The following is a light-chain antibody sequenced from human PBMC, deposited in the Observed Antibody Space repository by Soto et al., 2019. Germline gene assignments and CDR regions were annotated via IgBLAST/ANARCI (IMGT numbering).Light chain of an antibody. CDR3: QQRADWWT. J-gene: IGKJ1*01. V-gene: IGKV3-11*01. CDR2: DAS. CDR1: QSVSSH. Sequence: IVVTQSPATLCLSPGERATLSCRASQSVSSHLAWYQQKPGQAPRLLIDDASNRATGIPARFSGSGSGTDFTLAISSLAPEDSAVYYCQQRADWWTFGQGTKVDI.